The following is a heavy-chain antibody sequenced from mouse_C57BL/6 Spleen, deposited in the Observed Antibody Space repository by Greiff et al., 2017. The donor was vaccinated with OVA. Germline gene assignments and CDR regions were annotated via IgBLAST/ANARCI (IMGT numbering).Heavy chain of an antibody. J-gene: IGHJ3*01. Sequence: VKLVESDAELVKPGASVKISCKVSGYTFTDHTIHWMKQRPEQGLEWIGYIYPRDGSTKYNEKFKGKATLTADKSSSTAYMQLNSLTSEDSAVYFCARWSVVARGAFAYWGQGTLVTVSA. D-gene: IGHD1-1*01. V-gene: IGHV1-78*01. CDR3: ARWSVVARGAFAY. CDR1: GYTFTDHT. CDR2: IYPRDGST.